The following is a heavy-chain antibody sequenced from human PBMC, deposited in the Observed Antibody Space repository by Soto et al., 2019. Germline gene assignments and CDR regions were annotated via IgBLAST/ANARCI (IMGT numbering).Heavy chain of an antibody. D-gene: IGHD3-22*01. CDR1: GFTFSNYW. CDR3: ARAQIGFDY. CDR2: INTDGSIT. J-gene: IGHJ4*02. V-gene: IGHV3-74*01. Sequence: PGGSLRLSCAASGFTFSNYWMHWVRQAPGKGLVWVSRINTDGSITTYADSVKGRFAISRDNAKNTLYLQMNSLRVEDTAVYYCARAQIGFDYWGKGTLVTVS.